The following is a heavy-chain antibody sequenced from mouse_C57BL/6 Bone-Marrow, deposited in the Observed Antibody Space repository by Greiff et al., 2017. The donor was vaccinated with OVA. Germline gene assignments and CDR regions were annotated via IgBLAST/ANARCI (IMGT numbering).Heavy chain of an antibody. D-gene: IGHD2-14*01. CDR3: ARTLYRCGYWYFDV. CDR2: IYPGNGDT. V-gene: IGHV1-12*01. J-gene: IGHJ1*03. CDR1: GYTFTSYN. Sequence: LQQSGAELVRPGASVKMSCKASGYTFTSYNMHWVKQTPRQGLEWIGAIYPGNGDTSYNQKFKGKATLTVDESSSTAYMQLSSLTSEDSAVYFWARTLYRCGYWYFDVWGTGTTVTVSS.